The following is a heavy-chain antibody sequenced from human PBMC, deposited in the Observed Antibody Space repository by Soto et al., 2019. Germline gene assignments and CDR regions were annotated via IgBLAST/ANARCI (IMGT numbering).Heavy chain of an antibody. CDR1: GGSFSDYY. D-gene: IGHD6-6*01. CDR3: ARAARWSSSSNMDV. V-gene: IGHV4-34*01. CDR2: INHSGTT. J-gene: IGHJ6*03. Sequence: QVQLQQWGAGLLKPSETLSLTCAVYGGSFSDYYWSWIRQPPGKGLEWIGEINHSGTTNYNPSLKRRVTISVDTSKIQFSLKVSSVTAADTAVYYCARAARWSSSSNMDVWGKGTTVTVSS.